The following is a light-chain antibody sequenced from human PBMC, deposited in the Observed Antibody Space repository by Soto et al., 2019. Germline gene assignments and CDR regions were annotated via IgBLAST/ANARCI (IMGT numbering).Light chain of an antibody. CDR2: KVS. CDR1: QSLGYSDGNTY. V-gene: IGKV2-30*01. J-gene: IGKJ1*01. CDR3: MQGKYLPAT. Sequence: DVVMTQFPLSLPVTLGQPASISCRSSQSLGYSDGNTYLTWFQQRPGQSPRRLIYKVSHRDSGDTDRFSGSGSGTDFTLEISRVAAEDVAVYYCMQGKYLPATCGQGTKVEIK.